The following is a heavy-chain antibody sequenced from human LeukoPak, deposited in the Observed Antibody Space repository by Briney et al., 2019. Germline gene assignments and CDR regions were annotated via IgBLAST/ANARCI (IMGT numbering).Heavy chain of an antibody. D-gene: IGHD2-2*01. CDR2: ISAYNGNT. CDR1: GYTFTSYG. J-gene: IGHJ4*02. CDR3: ARSIVVVPAADVGLGYYFDY. Sequence: GASVKVSCKASGYTFTSYGISWVRQAPGQGLEWMGWISAYNGNTNYAQKLQGRVAMTTDTSTSTAYMELRSLRSDDTAVYYCARSIVVVPAADVGLGYYFDYWGQGTLVTVSS. V-gene: IGHV1-18*01.